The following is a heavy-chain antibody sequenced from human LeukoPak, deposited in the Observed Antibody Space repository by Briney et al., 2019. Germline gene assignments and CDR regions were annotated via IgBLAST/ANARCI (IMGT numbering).Heavy chain of an antibody. CDR3: ARITGGNDWIPFDY. CDR2: IYYSGST. CDR1: GGSISSYYY. D-gene: IGHD5-12*01. V-gene: IGHV4-59*08. J-gene: IGHJ4*02. Sequence: PSETLSLTCTVSGGSISSYYYWSWIRQPPGKGLGWIGYIYYSGSTNYNPSLKSRVTISVDTSKNQLSMKLSSVTAADTAVYYCARITGGNDWIPFDYWGQGTLVTVSS.